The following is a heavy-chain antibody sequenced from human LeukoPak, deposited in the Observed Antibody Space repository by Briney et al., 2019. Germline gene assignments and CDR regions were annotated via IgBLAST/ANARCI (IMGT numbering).Heavy chain of an antibody. J-gene: IGHJ4*02. V-gene: IGHV1-8*03. CDR1: GYTFTSYD. D-gene: IGHD1-26*01. CDR2: MNPNSGNT. Sequence: GASVKVSCKASGYTFTSYDINWVRQATGQGLEWMGWMNPNSGNTGYAQKFQGRVTITRNHSISTAYMELSSLRSEDTAVYYCARAHSGSYSKFDYWGQGTLVTVSS. CDR3: ARAHSGSYSKFDY.